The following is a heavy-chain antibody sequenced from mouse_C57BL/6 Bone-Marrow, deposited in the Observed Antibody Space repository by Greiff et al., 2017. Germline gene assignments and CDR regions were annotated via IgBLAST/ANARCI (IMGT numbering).Heavy chain of an antibody. CDR3: ARSLTGTDY. CDR2: IHPNSGST. J-gene: IGHJ2*01. Sequence: QVQLQQSGAELVKPGASVKLSCKASGYTFTSYWMHWVKQRPGQGLEWIGLIHPNSGSTNYNEKFKSKATLTVDKSSSTAYMQLSSLTSEDSAVYYWARSLTGTDYWGQGTTLTVSS. D-gene: IGHD4-1*01. CDR1: GYTFTSYW. V-gene: IGHV1-64*01.